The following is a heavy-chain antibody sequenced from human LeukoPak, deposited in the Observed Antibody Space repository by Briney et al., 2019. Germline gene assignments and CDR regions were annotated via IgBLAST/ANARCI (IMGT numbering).Heavy chain of an antibody. D-gene: IGHD6-13*01. J-gene: IGHJ4*02. CDR3: ARHDPSGGAAAVFDY. Sequence: KPSETLSLTCTVSGGSISSSSYYWGWIRQPPGKGLEWIGSIYYSGSTYYNPSLKSRVTISVDTSKNQFSLKLSSVTAADTAVYYCARHDPSGGAAAVFDYWGQGTLVTVSS. CDR1: GGSISSSSYY. V-gene: IGHV4-39*01. CDR2: IYYSGST.